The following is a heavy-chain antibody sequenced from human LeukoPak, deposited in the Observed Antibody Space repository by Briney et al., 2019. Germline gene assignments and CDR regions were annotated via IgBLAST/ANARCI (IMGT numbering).Heavy chain of an antibody. D-gene: IGHD6-13*01. Sequence: GGSLRLSCAASGFTFSDYYMSWIRQAPGKGLXXXXXXXXXGSTIYYADSVKGRFTISRDNAKNSLYLQMNSLRAEDTAVYYCARDRFRQQLVIYYYYYGMDVWGQGTTVTVSS. CDR3: ARDRFRQQLVIYYYYYGMDV. J-gene: IGHJ6*02. CDR1: GFTFSDYY. V-gene: IGHV3-11*01. CDR2: XXXXGSTI.